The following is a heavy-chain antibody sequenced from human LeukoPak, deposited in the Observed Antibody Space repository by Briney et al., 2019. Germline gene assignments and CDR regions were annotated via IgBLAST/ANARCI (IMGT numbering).Heavy chain of an antibody. D-gene: IGHD3-22*01. Sequence: GGSLRLSCAASGFTVSSNYMSWVRQAPGKGLEWVSVIYSGGSTYYADSVKGRFTISRDKSKNTLYLQMNSLRAEDTAVYYCAKDMGAYYYDSSGYYYMPFDYWGQGTLVTVSS. J-gene: IGHJ4*02. CDR2: IYSGGST. CDR1: GFTVSSNY. CDR3: AKDMGAYYYDSSGYYYMPFDY. V-gene: IGHV3-53*01.